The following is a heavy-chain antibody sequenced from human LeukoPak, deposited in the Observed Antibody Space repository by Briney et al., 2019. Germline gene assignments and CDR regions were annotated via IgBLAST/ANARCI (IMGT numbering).Heavy chain of an antibody. V-gene: IGHV3-48*03. J-gene: IGHJ3*01. CDR1: GFSFSNYE. CDR3: ARDEVATWSGFDV. Sequence: PGGSLRLSCAASGFSFSNYEMNWVRQAPGRGLEWISFAGPGDDPIYYSDSVKGRFTVIRDTAKNSVYLQMDRLRDEDTAIYYCARDEVATWSGFDVRGQGTVVTVSS. CDR2: AGPGDDPI. D-gene: IGHD5-12*01.